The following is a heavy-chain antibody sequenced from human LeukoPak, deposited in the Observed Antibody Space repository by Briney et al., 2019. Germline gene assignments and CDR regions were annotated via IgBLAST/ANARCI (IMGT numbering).Heavy chain of an antibody. CDR1: GFSFHKYP. CDR2: ISYNGSAE. Sequence: GGSLRLSCVASGFSFHKYPVHWVRQAPGKGLEWVAVISYNGSAEHYADSVKGRFTISRDNAKNSQYLQMNSLRADDTAVYYCARVSYDSIDYWGQGTLVTVSS. D-gene: IGHD3-22*01. CDR3: ARVSYDSIDY. J-gene: IGHJ4*02. V-gene: IGHV3-30*04.